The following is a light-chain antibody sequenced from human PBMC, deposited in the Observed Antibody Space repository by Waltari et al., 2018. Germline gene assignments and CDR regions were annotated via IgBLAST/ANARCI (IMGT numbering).Light chain of an antibody. Sequence: QSALTQPASVSGSPGQSIPLSCTGTSSDVGNYKRVYWYQQHPGKAPKLMIYAVSKRPSGVSDRFSGSKSGDMASLTISGLQPEDEAEYFCSSYAGSSKGVFGGGTKVTVL. CDR2: AVS. CDR1: SSDVGNYKR. J-gene: IGLJ2*01. V-gene: IGLV2-23*02. CDR3: SSYAGSSKGV.